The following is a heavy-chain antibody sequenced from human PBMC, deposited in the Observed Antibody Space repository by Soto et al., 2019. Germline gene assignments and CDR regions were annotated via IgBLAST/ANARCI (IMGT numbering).Heavy chain of an antibody. CDR2: ISKSDYT. D-gene: IGHD2-2*01. CDR3: AREDSIIIPAVSDF. Sequence: LRLSFKVSGLAFNNYGINWVRQAPGKGLEWVSSISKSDYTYYSDSVTGRFTISRDDAKNSVSLQMNTLRVEDTAVYYCAREDSIIIPAVSDFWGQGTLVTVSS. V-gene: IGHV3-21*01. CDR1: GLAFNNYG. J-gene: IGHJ4*02.